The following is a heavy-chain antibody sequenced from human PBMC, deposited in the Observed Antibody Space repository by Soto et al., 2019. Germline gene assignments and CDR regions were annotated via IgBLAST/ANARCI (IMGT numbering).Heavy chain of an antibody. V-gene: IGHV1-18*03. CDR1: GYTFTSYA. CDR3: ARDLAAGSCDC. D-gene: IGHD6-13*01. CDR2: ISAYNGNT. Sequence: QVQLVQSGAEVRKPGASVKVSCKASGYTFTSYAISWVRQAPGQGLEWMGWISAYNGNTNYAQKLQGRVTMTTDTSRSTANRERRSLRSDDMAVYYWARDLAAGSCDCSGQGPRVNVSS. J-gene: IGHJ4*02.